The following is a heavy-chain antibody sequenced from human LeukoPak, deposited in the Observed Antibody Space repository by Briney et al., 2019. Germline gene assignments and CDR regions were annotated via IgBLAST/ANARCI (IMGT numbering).Heavy chain of an antibody. CDR3: ARVAAGAETHTLHYHYMDV. D-gene: IGHD6-13*01. CDR2: ISSTSTYI. Sequence: PGGSLRLSCAASGFTFSIYSLTWVRQAPGKGLEWVSPISSTSTYIYYADSVKGRFTISRDNAQNSLYLQMNSLRAEDTAVYSCARVAAGAETHTLHYHYMDVWGKGTTVTVSS. J-gene: IGHJ6*03. CDR1: GFTFSIYS. V-gene: IGHV3-21*01.